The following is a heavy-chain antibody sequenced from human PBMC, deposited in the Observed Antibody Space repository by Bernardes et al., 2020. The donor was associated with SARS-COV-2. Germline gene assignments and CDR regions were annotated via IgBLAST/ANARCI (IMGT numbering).Heavy chain of an antibody. D-gene: IGHD1-1*01. CDR1: GFPFISFA. V-gene: IGHV3-23*01. CDR2: ISGSGGRT. J-gene: IGHJ4*02. CDR3: AKPGTDY. Sequence: GGSLRLSCAASGFPFISFAMSWVRQAPGKGLEWVSVISGSGGRTNYADSVMGRFTISRDNSKNTLFLQMKRLRAEDTAVYYCAKPGTDYWGQGTLVNVSA.